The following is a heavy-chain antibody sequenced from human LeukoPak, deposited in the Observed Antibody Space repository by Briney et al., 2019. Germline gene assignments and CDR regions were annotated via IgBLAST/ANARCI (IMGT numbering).Heavy chain of an antibody. CDR3: ARVNYMAIKQYYYGMDV. J-gene: IGHJ6*02. D-gene: IGHD5-24*01. CDR2: IWYDGSNK. Sequence: QTGGSLRLSCAASGFTFSSYGMHWVRQAPGKGLEWVAVIWYDGSNKYYADSVKGRFTISRDNSKNTLYLQMNSLRAEDTAVYYCARVNYMAIKQYYYGMDVWGQGTTVTVSS. V-gene: IGHV3-33*01. CDR1: GFTFSSYG.